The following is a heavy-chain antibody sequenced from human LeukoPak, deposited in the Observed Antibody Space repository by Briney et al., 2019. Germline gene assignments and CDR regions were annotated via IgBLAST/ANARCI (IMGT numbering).Heavy chain of an antibody. D-gene: IGHD5-12*01. V-gene: IGHV3-9*01. CDR1: GLTFDDYA. J-gene: IGHJ3*02. CDR2: ISWNSGSI. Sequence: GGSLRLSCAASGLTFDDYAMHWVRQAPGKGLEWVSGISWNSGSIGYADSVKGRFTISRDNAKNSLYLHMNSLRAEDTALYYCAKDFTSDYHGDAFDIWGQGTMVTVSS. CDR3: AKDFTSDYHGDAFDI.